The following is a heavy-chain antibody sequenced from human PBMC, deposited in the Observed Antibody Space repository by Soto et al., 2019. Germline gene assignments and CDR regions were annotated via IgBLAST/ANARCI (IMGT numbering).Heavy chain of an antibody. CDR2: IKQDGSEK. V-gene: IGHV3-7*01. Sequence: GGSLRLSCAASGFTFSSYWMSWVRQAPGKGLEWVANIKQDGSEKYYVDSVKGRFTISRDNAKNSLYLQMNSLRAEDTAVYYCARVGIFGVVIIHADFDYWGQGTLVTVSS. CDR1: GFTFSSYW. D-gene: IGHD3-3*01. J-gene: IGHJ4*02. CDR3: ARVGIFGVVIIHADFDY.